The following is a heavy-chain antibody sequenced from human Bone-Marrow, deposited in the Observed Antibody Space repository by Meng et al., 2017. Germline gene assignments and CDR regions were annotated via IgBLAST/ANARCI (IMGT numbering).Heavy chain of an antibody. V-gene: IGHV3-21*01. D-gene: IGHD6-13*01. CDR3: ARDASWYAPFDY. Sequence: EGQLVESGGGLVKPGGSLRLSCAASGFTFSSYSMNWVRQAPGKGLEWVSSISSSSSYIYYADSVKGRFTISRDNAKNSLYLQMNSLRAEDTAVYYCARDASWYAPFDYWGQGTLVTVSS. CDR2: ISSSSSYI. CDR1: GFTFSSYS. J-gene: IGHJ4*02.